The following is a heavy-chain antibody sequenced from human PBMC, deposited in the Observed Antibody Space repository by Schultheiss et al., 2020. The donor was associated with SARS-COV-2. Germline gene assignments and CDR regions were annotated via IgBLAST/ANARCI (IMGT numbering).Heavy chain of an antibody. V-gene: IGHV4-31*03. J-gene: IGHJ3*02. CDR2: IYYSGST. D-gene: IGHD3-3*01. Sequence: SETLSLTCTVSGGSISSGGYYWSWIRQHPGKGLEWIGDIYYSGSTYYNPSLKSRVTISVDTSKNQFSLKLSSVTAADTAVYYCARDGISIDRTWAFDIWGQGTMVTVSS. CDR1: GGSISSGGYY. CDR3: ARDGISIDRTWAFDI.